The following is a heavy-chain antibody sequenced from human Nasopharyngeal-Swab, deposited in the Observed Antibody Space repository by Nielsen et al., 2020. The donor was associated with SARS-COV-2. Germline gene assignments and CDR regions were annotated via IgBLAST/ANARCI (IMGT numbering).Heavy chain of an antibody. Sequence: GGSLRLSCAASGFTFSSYSMNWVRQAPGKGLEWVSSISSSSSYIYYADSVKGRFTISRDNAKNSLYLQMNSRRAEDTAVYYCARDKGIQYCSSTSCYESMIDYYGMDVWGQGTTVTVSS. V-gene: IGHV3-21*01. D-gene: IGHD2-2*01. CDR2: ISSSSSYI. CDR1: GFTFSSYS. J-gene: IGHJ6*02. CDR3: ARDKGIQYCSSTSCYESMIDYYGMDV.